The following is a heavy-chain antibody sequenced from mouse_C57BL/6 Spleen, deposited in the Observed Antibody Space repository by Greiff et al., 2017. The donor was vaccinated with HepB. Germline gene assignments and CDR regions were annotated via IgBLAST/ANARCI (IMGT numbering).Heavy chain of an antibody. CDR1: GYTFTDYY. J-gene: IGHJ2*01. V-gene: IGHV1-76*01. Sequence: VQLQQSGAELVRPGASVKLSCKASGYTFTDYYINWVKQRPGQGLEWIARIYPGSGNTYYNEKFKGKATLTAEKSSSTAYMQLRSLTSEDSAVYFCASGTAQEYYFDYWGQGTTLTVSS. D-gene: IGHD3-2*02. CDR3: ASGTAQEYYFDY. CDR2: IYPGSGNT.